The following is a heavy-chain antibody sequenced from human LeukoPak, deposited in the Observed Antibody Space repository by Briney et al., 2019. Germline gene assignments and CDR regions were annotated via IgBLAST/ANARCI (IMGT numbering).Heavy chain of an antibody. V-gene: IGHV3-23*01. CDR2: IGSDSAT. CDR1: GFTFFNYA. D-gene: IGHD2-21*02. CDR3: AKCMSSTGVCLNFDY. Sequence: PGGSLRLSREASGFTFFNYAMSWVRQAPGKGLQWVSGIGSDSATFYTDSVKGRFTISRDNSKNTVYLHIDSLGAEDTAVYYCAKCMSSTGVCLNFDYWGQGILVAVST. J-gene: IGHJ4*02.